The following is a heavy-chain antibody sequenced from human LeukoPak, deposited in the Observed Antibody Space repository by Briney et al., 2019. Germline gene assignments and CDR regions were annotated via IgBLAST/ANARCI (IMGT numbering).Heavy chain of an antibody. CDR1: GYTFTSYD. Sequence: ASVKVSCKASGYTFTSYDINWVRQATGQGLEWMGWMNPNSGNTGYAQKFQGWVTMTRDTSTSTAYMELRSLRSDDTAVYYCARAIGDSSGYYNVYWGQGTLVTVSS. D-gene: IGHD3-22*01. CDR3: ARAIGDSSGYYNVY. V-gene: IGHV1-8*01. J-gene: IGHJ4*02. CDR2: MNPNSGNT.